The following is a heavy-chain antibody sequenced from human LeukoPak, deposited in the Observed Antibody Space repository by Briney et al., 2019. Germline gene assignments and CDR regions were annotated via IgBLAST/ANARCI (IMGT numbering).Heavy chain of an antibody. D-gene: IGHD3-16*01. V-gene: IGHV3-23*01. J-gene: IGHJ4*02. CDR1: GFMFSNYG. CDR3: AKRAGGADRAFDY. Sequence: GGSLRLSCAVSGFMFSNYGVGWVRQAPGKGLEWVSIISATGASTHYADSVKGRFTISRDNPKNTLFLQMDNLTVEDTAVYYCAKRAGGADRAFDYWGQGTLVTVSS. CDR2: ISATGAST.